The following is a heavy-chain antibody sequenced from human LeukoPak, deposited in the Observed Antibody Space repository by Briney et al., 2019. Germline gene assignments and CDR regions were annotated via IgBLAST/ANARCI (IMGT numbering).Heavy chain of an antibody. CDR1: GGSISGYF. Sequence: SETLSLTCTVSGGSISGYFWTWIRQPPGEGLEWIGYIYYTGNTNYNPSLKSRVTISIDTSKNHFSLNVNSVTAADAAVYYCVRSKSGAYGWFDPWGPGTLVTVSS. V-gene: IGHV4-59*01. J-gene: IGHJ5*02. CDR2: IYYTGNT. D-gene: IGHD2-15*01. CDR3: VRSKSGAYGWFDP.